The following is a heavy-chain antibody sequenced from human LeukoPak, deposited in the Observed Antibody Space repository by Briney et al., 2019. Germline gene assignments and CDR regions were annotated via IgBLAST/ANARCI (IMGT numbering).Heavy chain of an antibody. CDR2: MNPNSGNT. CDR1: GYTFTSYD. Sequence: ASVKVSCKASGYTFTSYDINWVRQATGQGLEWMGWMNPNSGNTGYAQKFQGRVTMTRDTSISTAYMELSRLRSDDTAVYYCARATSRGSSGWYAYYFDYWGQGTLVTVSS. V-gene: IGHV1-8*01. D-gene: IGHD6-19*01. J-gene: IGHJ4*02. CDR3: ARATSRGSSGWYAYYFDY.